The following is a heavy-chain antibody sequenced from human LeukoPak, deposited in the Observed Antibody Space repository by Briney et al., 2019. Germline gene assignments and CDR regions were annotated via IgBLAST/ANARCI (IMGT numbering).Heavy chain of an antibody. CDR1: GFTFSSYW. CDR2: INKDGSEK. D-gene: IGHD1-1*01. V-gene: IGHV3-7*04. Sequence: GGSLRLSCAASGFTFSSYWMNWVRHAPGKGLEWVANINKDGSEKYYVDSVKGRFTISRDNAKNSLYLQMNSLRAEDTAVYYCARGWGYMDYWRQGTLATVSS. CDR3: ARGWGYMDY. J-gene: IGHJ4*02.